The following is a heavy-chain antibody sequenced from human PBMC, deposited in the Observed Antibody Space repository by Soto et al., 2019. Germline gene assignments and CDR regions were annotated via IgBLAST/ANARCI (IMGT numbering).Heavy chain of an antibody. CDR3: ARELNTESSAYYSFAF. CDR2: VSTNDDRT. J-gene: IGHJ4*02. CDR1: GYTFTAYG. D-gene: IGHD3-22*01. V-gene: IGHV1-18*01. Sequence: QVQLVQSGPEVKMHGASVKVSCKTSGYTFTAYGLAWLRQAPGQRPEWMGWVSTNDDRTNYAQKFQGRVTMTTDRSTTTTSMGLRILRGDDPAVYYCARELNTESSAYYSFAFWGQGTLVTVSS.